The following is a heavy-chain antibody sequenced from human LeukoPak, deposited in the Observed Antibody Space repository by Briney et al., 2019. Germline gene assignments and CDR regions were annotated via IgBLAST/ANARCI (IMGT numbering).Heavy chain of an antibody. D-gene: IGHD2-2*03. CDR3: ATVDDLDAFGI. CDR1: GFTFSSSA. J-gene: IGHJ3*02. CDR2: TSDDGNDK. V-gene: IGHV3-30*04. Sequence: GGSLRLSCVASGFTFSSSAMHWVRQAPDMGLEWVAVTSDDGNDKYYADSVKGRFTFSRDNSKNMLYLQMNSLRTDDTATYYCATVDDLDAFGIWGQGTMVTVSS.